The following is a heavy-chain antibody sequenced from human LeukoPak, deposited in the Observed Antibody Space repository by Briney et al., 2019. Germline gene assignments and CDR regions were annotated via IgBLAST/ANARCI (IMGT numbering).Heavy chain of an antibody. CDR2: IYHSGST. Sequence: KPSETLSLTCTVSGYSISSGYYWGWIRQPPGKGLEWIGSIYHSGSTYYNPSLKSRVTMSVDTSKNQFSLKLSSVTAADTAVYYCARGGRVLLYYYDSSGRFDYWGQGTLVTVSS. D-gene: IGHD3-22*01. CDR1: GYSISSGYY. J-gene: IGHJ4*02. CDR3: ARGGRVLLYYYDSSGRFDY. V-gene: IGHV4-38-2*02.